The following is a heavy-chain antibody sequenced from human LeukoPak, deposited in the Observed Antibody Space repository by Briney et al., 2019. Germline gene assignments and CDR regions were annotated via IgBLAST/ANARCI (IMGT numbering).Heavy chain of an antibody. CDR1: GFPFRIYA. CDR2: ISGSGGST. J-gene: IGHJ4*02. V-gene: IGHV3-23*01. CDR3: AKVDDSSGYYWAFDY. D-gene: IGHD3-22*01. Sequence: GGSLRLSCAASGFPFRIYAMSWVRQARGKGLEWVSDISGSGGSTYYADSVKGRFTISRDNSKNTLYLQMNSLRAEDTAVYYCAKVDDSSGYYWAFDYWGQGTLVTVSS.